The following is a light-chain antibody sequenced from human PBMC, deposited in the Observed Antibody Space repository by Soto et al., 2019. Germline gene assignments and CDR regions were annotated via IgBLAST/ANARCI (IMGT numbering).Light chain of an antibody. CDR2: AAS. CDR1: QGINNY. V-gene: IGKV1-17*03. J-gene: IGKJ4*01. CDR3: QQRSNWPPLT. Sequence: DIQMTQSPSAVSASVGFRVTSTCRASQGINNYLAWFQQKPGKAPKRXXYAASTLQTGVPSRFSGSGSGTEFTLTISSLEPEDFAVYYCQQRSNWPPLTFGGGTKVDIK.